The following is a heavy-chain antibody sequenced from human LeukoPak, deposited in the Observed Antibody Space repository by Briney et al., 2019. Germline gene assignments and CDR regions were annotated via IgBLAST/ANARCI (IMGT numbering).Heavy chain of an antibody. CDR2: ISAYNGNT. Sequence: ASVNVSCKASGYTFTSYGISWVRQAPGQGLEWMGWISAYNGNTNYAQKLQGRVTMTTDTSTSTAYMELRSLRSDDTAVYYCARDLWPGIAADYDYYYGMDVWGKGTTVTVSS. V-gene: IGHV1-18*04. CDR1: GYTFTSYG. D-gene: IGHD6-13*01. CDR3: ARDLWPGIAADYDYYYGMDV. J-gene: IGHJ6*04.